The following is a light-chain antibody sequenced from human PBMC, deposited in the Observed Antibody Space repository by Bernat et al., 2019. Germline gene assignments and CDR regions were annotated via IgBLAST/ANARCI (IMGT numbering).Light chain of an antibody. CDR1: QSVSSN. V-gene: IGKV3-15*01. CDR2: GAS. CDR3: QQYNTWPPVWT. J-gene: IGKJ1*01. Sequence: EIVMTQSPATLSVSPGERATLSCRASQSVSSNLAWYQQKPGQAPRLLIYGASTRATGIPARFSGSGSGTEFTLTISSLQSEEFAVYYCQQYNTWPPVWTFGQGTKVEIK.